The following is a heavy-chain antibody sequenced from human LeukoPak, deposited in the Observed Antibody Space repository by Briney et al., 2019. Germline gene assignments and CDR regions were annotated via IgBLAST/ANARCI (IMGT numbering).Heavy chain of an antibody. J-gene: IGHJ4*02. CDR2: IYYSGST. Sequence: PSETLSLTCTVSVGSITIISYYWGWIRQPPGKGLGWIGSIYYSGSTYYNPSLKSRVTISVDTSKNQFSLKLSSVTAADTAVYYCARLFRGETIDYWGQGTLVTVSS. V-gene: IGHV4-39*07. CDR1: VGSITIISYY. CDR3: ARLFRGETIDY. D-gene: IGHD3-10*01.